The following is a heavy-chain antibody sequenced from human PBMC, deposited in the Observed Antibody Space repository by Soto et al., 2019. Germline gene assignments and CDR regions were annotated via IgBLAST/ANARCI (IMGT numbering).Heavy chain of an antibody. CDR2: ISGGGGNT. CDR3: AKGFIVVVTVLRPDDAFDD. V-gene: IGHV3-23*01. D-gene: IGHD2-21*02. J-gene: IGHJ3*01. Sequence: DVQLLESGGGLVQPGGSLRLSCATSGFTFGNYGMNWVRQAPGKGLEWVSGISGGGGNTYYADSVKGRFTISRDPSKNTVFLEMNSLRAEDTAVYYCAKGFIVVVTVLRPDDAFDDWGQGTLVTVSS. CDR1: GFTFGNYG.